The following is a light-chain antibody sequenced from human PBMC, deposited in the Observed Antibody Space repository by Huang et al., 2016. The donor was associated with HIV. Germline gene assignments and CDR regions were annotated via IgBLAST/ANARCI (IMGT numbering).Light chain of an antibody. CDR2: LNS. J-gene: IGKJ2*01. CDR3: MQALQTPYT. V-gene: IGKV2-28*01. Sequence: DIVMTQSPLSLPVTPGEPASISCRSSQSLLHSNGYNYLDWYLQKPGQSPQLLIYLNSNRASGVPDRFSGSGSGTEFTLKISRVEAEDVGVYYCMQALQTPYTFGQGTKLEIK. CDR1: QSLLHSNGYNY.